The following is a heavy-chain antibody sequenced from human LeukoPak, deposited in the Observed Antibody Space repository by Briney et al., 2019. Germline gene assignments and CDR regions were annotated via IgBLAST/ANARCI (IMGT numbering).Heavy chain of an antibody. D-gene: IGHD1-26*01. CDR2: INTNTGNP. J-gene: IGHJ2*01. CDR1: GYTFTSYA. Sequence: ASMKVSCKASGYTFTSYAMNWVRQAPGQGLEWMGWINTNTGNPTYAQGFTGRFVFSLDTSVSTAYLQISSLKAEDTAVYYCARDPSGSSVYWYFDLWGRGTLVTVSS. V-gene: IGHV7-4-1*02. CDR3: ARDPSGSSVYWYFDL.